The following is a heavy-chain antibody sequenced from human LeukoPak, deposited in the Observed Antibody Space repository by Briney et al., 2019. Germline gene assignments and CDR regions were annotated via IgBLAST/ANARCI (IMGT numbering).Heavy chain of an antibody. J-gene: IGHJ6*03. D-gene: IGHD3-22*01. CDR1: GYTFTGYF. CDR3: ARGPGGRSGYHPLEDYYYYYYMDV. V-gene: IGHV1-18*04. CDR2: ISGYNGNT. Sequence: ASVKVSCKASGYTFTGYFMRWVRQAPGQGLEWMGWISGYNGNTKYAQKFQGRVTMTTDTSTSTAYMELKSLRSDDTAVYYCARGPGGRSGYHPLEDYYYYYYMDVWGKGTTVTVSS.